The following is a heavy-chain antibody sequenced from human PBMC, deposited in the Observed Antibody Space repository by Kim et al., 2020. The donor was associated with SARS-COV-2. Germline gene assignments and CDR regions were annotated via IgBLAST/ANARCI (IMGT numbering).Heavy chain of an antibody. D-gene: IGHD1-1*01. Sequence: ADSVKGRFTITRDHHKNTLYVEMNSLRAEDTGLYYCAKSTPIWNDKRLDYWGQGTLVTVSS. J-gene: IGHJ4*02. CDR3: AKSTPIWNDKRLDY. V-gene: IGHV3-23*01.